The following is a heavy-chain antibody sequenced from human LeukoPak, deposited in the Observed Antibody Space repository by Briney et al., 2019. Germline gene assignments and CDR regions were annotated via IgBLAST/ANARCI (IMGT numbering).Heavy chain of an antibody. CDR3: AKGPHYYDSSGYYFDY. CDR1: GFTFSSYA. V-gene: IGHV3-23*01. Sequence: GGSLRLSCAASGFTFSSYAMTWVRQAPGKGLEWVSSFSFNGESTYYADSVKGRFTISRDNSKNTLYLQMNSLRAEDTAVYYCAKGPHYYDSSGYYFDYWGQGTLVTVSS. D-gene: IGHD3-22*01. CDR2: FSFNGEST. J-gene: IGHJ4*02.